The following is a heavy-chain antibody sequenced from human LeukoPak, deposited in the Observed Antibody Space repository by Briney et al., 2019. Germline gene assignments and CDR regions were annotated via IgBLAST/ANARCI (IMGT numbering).Heavy chain of an antibody. CDR3: ARTFWSGYYIDWFDP. J-gene: IGHJ5*02. V-gene: IGHV4-31*03. Sequence: PSQTLSLTCTASGGSISSGGYYWSWIRQHPGKGLEWIGYIYYSGSTYYNPSLKSRVTISVDTSKNQFSLKLSSVTAADTAVYYCARTFWSGYYIDWFDPWGQGTLVTVSS. CDR2: IYYSGST. CDR1: GGSISSGGYY. D-gene: IGHD3-3*01.